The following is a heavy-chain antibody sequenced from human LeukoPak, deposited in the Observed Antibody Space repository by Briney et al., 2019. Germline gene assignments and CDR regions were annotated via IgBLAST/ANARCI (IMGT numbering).Heavy chain of an antibody. CDR2: INPNSGGT. J-gene: IGHJ3*02. CDR3: ARLYSSGTYAFDI. CDR1: GYTFTSYY. Sequence: ASVKVSCKASGYTFTSYYMHWVRQAPGQGLEWMGWINPNSGGTNYAQKFQGRVTMTRDTSISTAYMELSRLRSDDTAVYYRARLYSSGTYAFDIWGQGTMVTVSS. D-gene: IGHD6-19*01. V-gene: IGHV1-2*02.